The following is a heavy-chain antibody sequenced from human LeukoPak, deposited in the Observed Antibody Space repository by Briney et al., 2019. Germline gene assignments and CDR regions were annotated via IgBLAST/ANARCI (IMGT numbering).Heavy chain of an antibody. Sequence: SETLSLTCTVSGGSISSSSYYWGWIRQPPGKGLEWIGSIYYSGSTNYNPSLKSRVTISVDTSKNQFSLKLSSVTAADTAVYYCARQYSSGWSSAVGRQKNWFDPWGQGTLVTVSS. CDR3: ARQYSSGWSSAVGRQKNWFDP. CDR2: IYYSGST. J-gene: IGHJ5*02. CDR1: GGSISSSSYY. D-gene: IGHD6-19*01. V-gene: IGHV4-39*01.